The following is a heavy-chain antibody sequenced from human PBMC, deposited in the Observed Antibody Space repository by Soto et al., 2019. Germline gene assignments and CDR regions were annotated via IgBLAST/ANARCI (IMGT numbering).Heavy chain of an antibody. D-gene: IGHD5-12*01. CDR3: ARVDIVATSNVGFDP. CDR2: IYSGGST. J-gene: IGHJ5*02. Sequence: GGSLRLSCAASGFTVSSNYMSWVRQAPGKGLEWVSVIYSGGSTYYADSVKGRFTIPRDNSKNTLYLQMNSLRAEDTAVYYCARVDIVATSNVGFDPWGQGTLVTVSS. CDR1: GFTVSSNY. V-gene: IGHV3-53*01.